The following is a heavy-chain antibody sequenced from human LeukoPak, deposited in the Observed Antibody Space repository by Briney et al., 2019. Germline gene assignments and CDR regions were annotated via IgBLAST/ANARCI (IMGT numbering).Heavy chain of an antibody. V-gene: IGHV4-61*02. J-gene: IGHJ4*02. CDR1: GGSISSGSYY. Sequence: SQTLSLTCTVSGGSISSGSYYWSWIRQPAGKGLEWIGRIYTSGSTDYNASLKSRVTISVDTSKNHFSLKLSSVTAADTAVYYCAREEFWSGYSWVGLSYFDYWGQGTLVTVSS. CDR3: AREEFWSGYSWVGLSYFDY. CDR2: IYTSGST. D-gene: IGHD3-3*01.